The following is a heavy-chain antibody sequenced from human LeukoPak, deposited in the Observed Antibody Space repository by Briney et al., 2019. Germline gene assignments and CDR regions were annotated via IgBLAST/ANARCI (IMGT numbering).Heavy chain of an antibody. CDR1: GDSINGYF. CDR2: IHYSGAT. D-gene: IGHD1-26*01. Sequence: SETLFLTCTVSGDSINGYFWSWIRQPPEKGLEWIGYIHYSGATNYNPSLKGRGTISVDTSKNQFSLQLNSVTPEDMAVYYCARDEWGYTDSWGQGTLVTVSS. J-gene: IGHJ4*02. V-gene: IGHV4-59*12. CDR3: ARDEWGYTDS.